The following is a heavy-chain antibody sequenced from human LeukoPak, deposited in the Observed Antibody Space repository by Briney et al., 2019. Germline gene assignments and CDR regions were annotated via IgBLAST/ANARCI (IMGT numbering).Heavy chain of an antibody. V-gene: IGHV4-4*09. CDR3: ARHRSPSSLSYFDI. D-gene: IGHD6-19*01. CDR1: GASISSYH. CDR2: IYTSETT. J-gene: IGHJ4*02. Sequence: SETLSLTCTVSGASISSYHWSWIRQPPGKGLEWIGYIYTSETTNYNPSLRSRVTISIDTSKNQFSLRLSSVTAADTAVYYCARHRSPSSLSYFDIWGQGTLVIVSS.